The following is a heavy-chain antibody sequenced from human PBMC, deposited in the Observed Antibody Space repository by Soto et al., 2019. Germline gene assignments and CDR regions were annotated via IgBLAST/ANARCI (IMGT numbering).Heavy chain of an antibody. CDR2: IVVASGQT. V-gene: IGHV1-58*02. D-gene: IGHD3-10*01. CDR1: GSGFISSG. CDR3: SADRTYIRVGLLL. Sequence: SEKVSCKASGSGFISSGIQWVRQAHGQSREWIGWIVVASGQTNYTQNFRGRVAITRDTSTATAYIELTGLTSEDTAVYFCSADRTYIRVGLLLWGHGTTITV. J-gene: IGHJ6*02.